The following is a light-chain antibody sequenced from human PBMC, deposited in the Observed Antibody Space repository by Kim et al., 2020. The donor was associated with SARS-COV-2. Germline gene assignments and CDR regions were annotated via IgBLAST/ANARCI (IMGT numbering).Light chain of an antibody. Sequence: VGPGKTAGSTRWGNNIGSKRVHWYQQKPGQAPVLVIYYDSDRPSGIPELFSGSNSGNTATLTISRVEAGDEADYYCQVGYSSSDHVFGTGTKVTVL. CDR3: QVGYSSSDHV. CDR2: YDS. V-gene: IGLV3-21*04. J-gene: IGLJ1*01. CDR1: NIGSKR.